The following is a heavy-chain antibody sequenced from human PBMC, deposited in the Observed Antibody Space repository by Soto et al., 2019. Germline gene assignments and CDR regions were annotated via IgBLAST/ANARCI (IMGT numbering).Heavy chain of an antibody. CDR1: GYTFTGYY. D-gene: IGHD3-3*01. V-gene: IGHV1-2*04. Sequence: GASVKVSCKASGYTFTGYYMHWVRQAPGQGLEWMGWINPNSGGTNYAQKFQGWVTMTRDTSISTAYMELSRLRSDDTAVYYCARVGPNYDSHYGMDVWGQGTTVTVSS. J-gene: IGHJ6*02. CDR2: INPNSGGT. CDR3: ARVGPNYDSHYGMDV.